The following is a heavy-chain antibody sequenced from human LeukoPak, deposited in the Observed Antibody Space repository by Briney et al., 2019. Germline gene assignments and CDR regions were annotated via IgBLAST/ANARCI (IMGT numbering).Heavy chain of an antibody. CDR3: AKGEDSSGYHRPFDY. D-gene: IGHD3-22*01. CDR1: GFTFSSYA. CDR2: ISGSGGST. Sequence: GGSLRLSCAASGFTFSSYAMSWVRQAPGKGLEWVSAISGSGGSTYYADSVKGRFTISRGNSKNTPYLQMNSLRAEDTAVYYCAKGEDSSGYHRPFDYWGQGTLVTVSS. V-gene: IGHV3-23*01. J-gene: IGHJ4*02.